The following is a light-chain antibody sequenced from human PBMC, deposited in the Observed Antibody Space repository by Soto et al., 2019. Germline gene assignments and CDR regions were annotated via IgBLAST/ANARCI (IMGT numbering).Light chain of an antibody. Sequence: NFMLTQPHSMSESPGKTVTISCTRSSGSIASNYVQWYQQRPGSAPTTLIYEDDQRPSGVPDRFSGSIDSSSNSASLTISGLKTEDEADYYCQSYDSTNPVVFGGGTKLTVL. CDR1: SGSIASNY. CDR3: QSYDSTNPVV. J-gene: IGLJ2*01. CDR2: EDD. V-gene: IGLV6-57*04.